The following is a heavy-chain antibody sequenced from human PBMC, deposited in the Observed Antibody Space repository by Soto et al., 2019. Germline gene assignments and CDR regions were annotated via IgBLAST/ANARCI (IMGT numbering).Heavy chain of an antibody. Sequence: PSETLSLTCTVSGGSISSYYWSWIRQPPGKGLEWIGYIYYSGSTNYNPSLKSRVTISVDTSKNQFSLKLSSVTAADTAVYYCASQRHYGDYLSYYFDYWGQGTLVTVSS. J-gene: IGHJ4*02. CDR3: ASQRHYGDYLSYYFDY. CDR2: IYYSGST. CDR1: GGSISSYY. V-gene: IGHV4-59*01. D-gene: IGHD4-17*01.